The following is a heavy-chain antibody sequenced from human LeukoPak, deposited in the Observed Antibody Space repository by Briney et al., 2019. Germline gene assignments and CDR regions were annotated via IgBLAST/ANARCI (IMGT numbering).Heavy chain of an antibody. V-gene: IGHV1-69*06. J-gene: IGHJ5*02. CDR3: ARAPRKYYYDSSGYNWFDP. Sequence: SVKVSCKASGGTFSSYAISWVRQAPGQGLEWMGEIIPIFGTANYAQKFQGRVTITADKSTSTAYMELSSLRSEDTAVYYCARAPRKYYYDSSGYNWFDPWGQGTLVTVSS. CDR2: IIPIFGTA. D-gene: IGHD3-22*01. CDR1: GGTFSSYA.